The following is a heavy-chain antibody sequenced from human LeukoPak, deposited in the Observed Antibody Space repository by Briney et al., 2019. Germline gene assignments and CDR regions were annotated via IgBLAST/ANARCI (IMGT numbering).Heavy chain of an antibody. D-gene: IGHD6-6*01. CDR3: ARESIAARLTDY. CDR2: ISSSSSYI. J-gene: IGHJ4*02. Sequence: GGSLRLSCAASGFTFSSYSMNWVRQAPGKGLEWVSSISSSSSYIYYADSVKGRFTISRDNAKNSLYLQMNSLRAEDTAVYYCARESIAARLTDYWGQGTLVTVSS. V-gene: IGHV3-21*01. CDR1: GFTFSSYS.